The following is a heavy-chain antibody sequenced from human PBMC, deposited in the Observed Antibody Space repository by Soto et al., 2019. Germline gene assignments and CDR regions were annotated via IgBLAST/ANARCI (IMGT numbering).Heavy chain of an antibody. J-gene: IGHJ4*02. Sequence: PSETLSLTGSVSGVTMRYGGYSWIWIRQSPGKGLESLGSISHLETTYYNPSFNSRPSFSIDRPSNQFSLSLSSMTAAHKAVYCGNRGRGSECFDGWGQGSQVTVSS. CDR2: ISHLETT. CDR3: NRGRGSECFDG. V-gene: IGHV4-30-2*06. D-gene: IGHD5-12*01. CDR1: GVTMRYGGYS.